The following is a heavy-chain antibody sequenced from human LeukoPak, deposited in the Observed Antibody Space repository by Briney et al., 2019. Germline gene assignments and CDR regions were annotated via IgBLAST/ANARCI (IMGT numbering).Heavy chain of an antibody. CDR2: IRFDGSNK. CDR1: EFPFRKYA. Sequence: GGSLRLSCASSEFPFRKYAMHWVRQAPGKGLEWVAFIRFDGSNKNYADSVKGRFTISRDNAKNSLYLQMSSLRAEDTAVYYCAELGITMIGGVWGKGTTVTISS. D-gene: IGHD3-10*02. V-gene: IGHV3-30*02. J-gene: IGHJ6*04. CDR3: AELGITMIGGV.